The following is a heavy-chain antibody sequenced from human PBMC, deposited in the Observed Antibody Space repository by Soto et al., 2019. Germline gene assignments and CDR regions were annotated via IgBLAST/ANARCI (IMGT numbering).Heavy chain of an antibody. J-gene: IGHJ5*02. CDR2: INAGNGNT. CDR3: ARVAGTRGWFDP. CDR1: RYTFTSYA. Sequence: QVQLVQSGAEVKKPGASVKVSCKASRYTFTSYAMHWVRQAPGQRLEWMGWINAGNGNTKYSQKFQGRVTITRDTSASTAYMELSSLRSEDTAVYYCARVAGTRGWFDPWGQGTLVTVSS. D-gene: IGHD2-15*01. V-gene: IGHV1-3*01.